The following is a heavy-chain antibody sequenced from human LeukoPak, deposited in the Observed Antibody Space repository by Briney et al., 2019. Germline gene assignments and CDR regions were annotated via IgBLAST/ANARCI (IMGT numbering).Heavy chain of an antibody. Sequence: GGSLRLSCAASGFTFSSYAMSWVRQAPGKGLEWVSAISGSGGSTYYADSVEGRFTISRDNSKNTLYLQMNSLRAEDTAVYYCAKAPRDCSGGSCYSGYDYWGQGTLVTVSS. CDR2: ISGSGGST. CDR1: GFTFSSYA. CDR3: AKAPRDCSGGSCYSGYDY. J-gene: IGHJ4*02. V-gene: IGHV3-23*01. D-gene: IGHD2-15*01.